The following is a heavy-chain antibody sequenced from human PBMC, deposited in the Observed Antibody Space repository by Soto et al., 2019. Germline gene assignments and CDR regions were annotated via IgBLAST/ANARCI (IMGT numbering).Heavy chain of an antibody. Sequence: SGGSLRLSCAASRFTFSSYGIHWVRQAPGKGLEWVAVISYDGSNKYYADSVKGRFTISRDNSKNTLYLQMDSLRAEDSAVYYCAKASSSWDGYYYYGMDVWGPGTTVTVSS. CDR3: AKASSSWDGYYYYGMDV. CDR2: ISYDGSNK. D-gene: IGHD6-13*01. J-gene: IGHJ6*02. CDR1: RFTFSSYG. V-gene: IGHV3-30*18.